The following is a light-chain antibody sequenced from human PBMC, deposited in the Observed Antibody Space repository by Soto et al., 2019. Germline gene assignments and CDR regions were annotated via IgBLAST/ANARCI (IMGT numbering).Light chain of an antibody. V-gene: IGLV2-14*01. CDR2: EVS. Sequence: QSVLTQPASVSGSPGQSITISCTGTSSDVGVYNYVAWYQQHPGKAPKLMIREVSNRPSGVSDRFSGSKSGNTASLTISGLQAEDEADYYCSSLTRSTTYVFGTGTKLTV. CDR1: SSDVGVYNY. CDR3: SSLTRSTTYV. J-gene: IGLJ1*01.